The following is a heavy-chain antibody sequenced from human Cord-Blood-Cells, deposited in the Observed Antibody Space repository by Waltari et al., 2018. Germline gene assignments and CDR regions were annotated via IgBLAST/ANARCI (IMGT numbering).Heavy chain of an antibody. D-gene: IGHD2-2*01. CDR1: FSGYY. CDR3: ASLGCSSTSCYWFDP. Sequence: QVQLQQWGAGLLKPSETLSFSGYYWRWIRHPPGKGLEWIGEINHSGSTNYNPSLKSRVTISVDTSKNQFSLKLSSVTAADTAVYYCASLGCSSTSCYWFDPWGQGTLVTVSS. V-gene: IGHV4-34*01. J-gene: IGHJ5*02. CDR2: INHSGST.